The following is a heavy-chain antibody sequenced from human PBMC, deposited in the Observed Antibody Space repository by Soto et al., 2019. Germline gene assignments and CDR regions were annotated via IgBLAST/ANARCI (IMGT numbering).Heavy chain of an antibody. D-gene: IGHD1-26*01. Sequence: QVQLQESGPGLVKPSETLSLTCTVSDGSISSYYWSWLRQPPGKGLEWIGYIYDSGSTLYNPSLKSRGTISVDRPNNQFSLKMSSVTAADTAIYYCAGDIRSGSYRFDYWGQGALVTVFS. CDR3: AGDIRSGSYRFDY. J-gene: IGHJ4*02. V-gene: IGHV4-59*08. CDR2: IYDSGST. CDR1: DGSISSYY.